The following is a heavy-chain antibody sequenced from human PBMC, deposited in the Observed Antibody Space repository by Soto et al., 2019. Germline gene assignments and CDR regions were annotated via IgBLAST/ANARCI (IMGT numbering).Heavy chain of an antibody. D-gene: IGHD3-3*01. V-gene: IGHV3-74*01. Sequence: AGGSLRLSCAVSGLTFSKFGMHWVRQAPGKGLVGVSYVMGDGTTTDYADSVKGRFTISRDNAKNTVFLQMNSLGAEDTAVYYCATLNSFGSDFWGHGTLVTVSS. CDR2: VMGDGTTT. CDR3: ATLNSFGSDF. CDR1: GLTFSKFG. J-gene: IGHJ4*01.